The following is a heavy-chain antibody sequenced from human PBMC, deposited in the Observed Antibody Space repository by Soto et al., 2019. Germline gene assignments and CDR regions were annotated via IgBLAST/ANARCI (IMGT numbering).Heavy chain of an antibody. CDR1: GFTFSTYW. V-gene: IGHV3-7*01. CDR2: IKEDGSEK. CDR3: ARGWGYFDSSGFPYLYAMDV. J-gene: IGHJ6*02. Sequence: GGSLRLSCAASGFTFSTYWMSWVRQAPGKGLEWVANIKEDGSEKYYVDSVEGRFTISRDSAKNSLYLQMTSLRAEDTALYYCARGWGYFDSSGFPYLYAMDVWGQGTTVTVSS. D-gene: IGHD3-22*01.